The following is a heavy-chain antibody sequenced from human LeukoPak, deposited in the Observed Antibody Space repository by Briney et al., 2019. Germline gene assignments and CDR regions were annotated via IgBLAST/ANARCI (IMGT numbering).Heavy chain of an antibody. V-gene: IGHV1-69*13. CDR3: AREGEYSTSTVFDY. D-gene: IGHD6-6*01. CDR1: GGTFSNSA. CDR2: IIPIFGTA. Sequence: GASVKVSCKASGGTFSNSAISWVRQAPGQGLEWMGGIIPIFGTANYAQKFQGRVTITADEFTSTAYMELSSLRSEDTAVYYCAREGEYSTSTVFDYWGQGTLVTVSS. J-gene: IGHJ4*02.